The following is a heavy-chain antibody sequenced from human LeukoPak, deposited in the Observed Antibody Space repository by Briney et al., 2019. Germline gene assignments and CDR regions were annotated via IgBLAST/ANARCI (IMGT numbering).Heavy chain of an antibody. CDR2: IYTSGST. J-gene: IGHJ3*02. CDR1: GGSISSGSYY. V-gene: IGHV4-61*02. Sequence: SETLSLTCTVSGGSISSGSYYWSWIRQPAGKGLEWIGRIYTSGSTNYNPSLKSRVTISVDTSKNQFSLKLSSVTAADTAVYYCAGGRSSSWYGDAFDIWGQGIMVTVSS. CDR3: AGGRSSSWYGDAFDI. D-gene: IGHD6-13*01.